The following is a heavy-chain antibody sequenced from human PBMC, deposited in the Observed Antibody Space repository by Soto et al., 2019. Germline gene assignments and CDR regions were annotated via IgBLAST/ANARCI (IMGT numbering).Heavy chain of an antibody. CDR3: ARGFRFCSGGSCYSGWFDP. J-gene: IGHJ5*02. D-gene: IGHD2-15*01. CDR1: GGSFSGYY. V-gene: IGHV4-34*01. CDR2: INHSGST. Sequence: QVQLQQWGAGLLKPSETLSLTCVVYGGSFSGYYWSWIRQPPGKGLEWIGEINHSGSTNYNPSLKSRVTISVDTSNNPFSQNLSSVTAADTAVYYCARGFRFCSGGSCYSGWFDPWGQGTLVTVSS.